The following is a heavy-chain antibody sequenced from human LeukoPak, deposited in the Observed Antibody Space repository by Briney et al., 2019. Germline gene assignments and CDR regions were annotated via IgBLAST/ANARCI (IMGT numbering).Heavy chain of an antibody. D-gene: IGHD1-26*01. CDR2: IYYSGST. CDR3: ARAGGSEIDY. Sequence: SETLSLTCTVSGGSISSYYWSWIRQPPGKGLEWIGYIYYSGSTNYNPSLKSRVTISVDTSKNQFSLKLSSVTAADTAVYYCARAGGSEIDYWGQGTLVTVSS. CDR1: GGSISSYY. J-gene: IGHJ4*02. V-gene: IGHV4-59*08.